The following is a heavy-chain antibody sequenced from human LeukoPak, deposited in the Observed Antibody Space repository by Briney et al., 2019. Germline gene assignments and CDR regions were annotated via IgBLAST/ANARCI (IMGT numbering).Heavy chain of an antibody. CDR2: ISYDGSNK. Sequence: GRSLRLSCAASGFTFSSYGMHWVRQAPGKGLEWVAVISYDGSNKYYADSVKGRFTISRDNSKNTLYLQMNSLRAEDTAVYYCARASTTVTEFDYWGQGTLVTVSS. D-gene: IGHD4-11*01. J-gene: IGHJ4*02. V-gene: IGHV3-30*03. CDR1: GFTFSSYG. CDR3: ARASTTVTEFDY.